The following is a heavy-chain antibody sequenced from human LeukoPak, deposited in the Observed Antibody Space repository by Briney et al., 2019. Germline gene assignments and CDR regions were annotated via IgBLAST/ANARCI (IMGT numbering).Heavy chain of an antibody. V-gene: IGHV3-23*01. CDR2: ISGDAGST. CDR1: GFAFGTYA. CDR3: AKDPIFSGSYGVFDY. D-gene: IGHD1-26*01. J-gene: IGHJ4*02. Sequence: GGSLRLSCAASGFAFGTYAASWVRQAPGKGLEWVSVISGDAGSTVYADSVKGRFTISRDNSKNTLYLQMNSLRAGDTAVYYCAKDPIFSGSYGVFDYWGLGTLVTVPS.